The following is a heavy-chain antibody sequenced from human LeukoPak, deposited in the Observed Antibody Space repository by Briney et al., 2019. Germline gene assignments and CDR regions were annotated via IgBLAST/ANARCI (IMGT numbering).Heavy chain of an antibody. CDR3: ARFNSGSYQHYFDY. CDR2: IYYSGST. Sequence: SETLSLTCTVSGGSLSSYYWSWIRQPPGKGLEWIGSIYYSGSTYYNPSLKSRVTISVDTSKNQFSLKLSSVTAAYTAVYYCARFNSGSYQHYFDYWGQGTLVTVSS. J-gene: IGHJ4*02. CDR1: GGSLSSYY. D-gene: IGHD1-26*01. V-gene: IGHV4-59*12.